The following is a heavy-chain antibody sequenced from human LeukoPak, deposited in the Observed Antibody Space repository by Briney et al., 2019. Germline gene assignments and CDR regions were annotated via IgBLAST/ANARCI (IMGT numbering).Heavy chain of an antibody. CDR3: AKDSGYCSSTSCYISLDAFDI. V-gene: IGHV3-23*01. CDR1: GFTFSSYA. Sequence: GGSLRLSCAASGFTFSSYAMSLVRQAPRKGLEWVSAISGSGGSTYYADSVKGRFTISRDNSKNNLYLQMNSLRAEDTAVYYCAKDSGYCSSTSCYISLDAFDIWGQGTMVTVSS. J-gene: IGHJ3*02. D-gene: IGHD2-2*02. CDR2: ISGSGGST.